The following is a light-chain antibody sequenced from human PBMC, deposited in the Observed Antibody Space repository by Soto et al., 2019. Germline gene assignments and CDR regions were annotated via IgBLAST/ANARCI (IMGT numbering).Light chain of an antibody. V-gene: IGKV3-20*01. CDR2: GAS. J-gene: IGKJ5*01. CDR1: QSVSNNY. CDR3: QQYGSSSIT. Sequence: EIVLTQSPATLSLSPGERATLSCRASQSVSNNYLAWYQQKPGQAPRRLIYGASSRATGIPDRFSGSGSGTDFTLTISRLEPEDFAVYYCQQYGSSSITFGQGTRLEIK.